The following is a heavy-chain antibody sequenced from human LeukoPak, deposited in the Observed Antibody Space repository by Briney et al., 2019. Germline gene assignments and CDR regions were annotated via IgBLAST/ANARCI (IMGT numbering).Heavy chain of an antibody. CDR1: GFTFSSYE. V-gene: IGHV3-48*03. Sequence: GGSLRLSCAASGFTFSSYEMNWVRQAPGKGLEWVSYISSSGSTIYYADSVKGRFTISRDNAKNSLYLQLNSLRVEDTAVYYCASRIVGTPDYFDYWGQGTLVTVSS. CDR3: ASRIVGTPDYFDY. J-gene: IGHJ4*02. CDR2: ISSSGSTI. D-gene: IGHD1-26*01.